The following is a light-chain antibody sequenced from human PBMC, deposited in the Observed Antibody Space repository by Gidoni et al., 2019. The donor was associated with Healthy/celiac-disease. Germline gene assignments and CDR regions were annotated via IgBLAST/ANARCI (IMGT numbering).Light chain of an antibody. CDR1: QSVSSY. V-gene: IGKV3-11*01. Sequence: EIVFTQSPATLSLSPGESATLSCRASQSVSSYLAWYQQKPGQAPRLLIYDASNRAPGIPARFSGSGSGTDFTLTISSLEPEDFAVYYCQQRSNWPRTFGQGTKVEIK. CDR3: QQRSNWPRT. CDR2: DAS. J-gene: IGKJ1*01.